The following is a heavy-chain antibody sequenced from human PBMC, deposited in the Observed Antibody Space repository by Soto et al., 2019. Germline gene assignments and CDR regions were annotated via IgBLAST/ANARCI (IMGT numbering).Heavy chain of an antibody. Sequence: GGSLRLSCAASGFTFSNAWMSWVRQAPGKGLEWVGRIKSKTDGGTTDYAAPVKGRFTISRDDSKNTLYLQMNSLKTADTAVYYCTNDILTGYSQSYWGQGTLVTVSS. CDR1: GFTFSNAW. CDR3: TNDILTGYSQSY. V-gene: IGHV3-15*01. CDR2: IKSKTDGGTT. D-gene: IGHD3-9*01. J-gene: IGHJ4*02.